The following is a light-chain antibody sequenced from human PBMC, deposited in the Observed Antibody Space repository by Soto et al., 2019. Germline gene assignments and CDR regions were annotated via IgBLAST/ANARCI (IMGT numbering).Light chain of an antibody. CDR2: DVS. J-gene: IGLJ1*01. CDR3: CSYAASNTFV. Sequence: QSVLTQPRSVSGSPGQSVTISCTGTSSDVGGYNYVSWYQQYSGQAPKVMIYDVSKRPSGVPDRFSGSKSGNTASLTISGLQAEDEADYYCCSYAASNTFVFGTGTKVTVL. V-gene: IGLV2-11*01. CDR1: SSDVGGYNY.